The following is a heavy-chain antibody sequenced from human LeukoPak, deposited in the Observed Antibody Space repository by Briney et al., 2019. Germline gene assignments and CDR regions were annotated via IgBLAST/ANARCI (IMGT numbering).Heavy chain of an antibody. V-gene: IGHV3-43D*03. J-gene: IGHJ4*02. D-gene: IGHD6-13*01. CDR3: AKDIGVAAAGPLGY. CDR1: GFTFDDYA. Sequence: GGSLRLSCAASGFTFDDYAMHWVRHAPGKGLEWVSLISWDGGSTYYADSVKGRFTISRDNSKNSLYLRMNSLRAEDTALNYCAKDIGVAAAGPLGYWGQGTLVTVSS. CDR2: ISWDGGST.